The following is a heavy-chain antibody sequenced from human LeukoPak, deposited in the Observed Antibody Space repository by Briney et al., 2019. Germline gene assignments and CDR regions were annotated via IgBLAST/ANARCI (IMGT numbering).Heavy chain of an antibody. CDR2: ISAYKGNT. CDR3: AREPLVVGATVDY. D-gene: IGHD1-26*01. Sequence: ASVKVSCKASGDIFTNYGITWVRQAPGQGLECMGWISAYKGNTNYAQKLQGRVTMTTDTSTSTAYMELRNLRSDDTAVYYCAREPLVVGATVDYWGQGTLVTVSS. J-gene: IGHJ4*02. V-gene: IGHV1-18*01. CDR1: GDIFTNYG.